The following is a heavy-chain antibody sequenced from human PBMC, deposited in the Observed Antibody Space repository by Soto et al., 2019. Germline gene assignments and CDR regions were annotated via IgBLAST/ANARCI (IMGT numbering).Heavy chain of an antibody. V-gene: IGHV4-34*01. Sequence: SETLSLTCAVYGGSFSGYYWSWIRQPPGKGLEWIGEINHSGSTNYNPSLKSRVTISVDTSKNQFSLKLSSVTAADTAVYYCGRNPYYYGSGSYYKRNNWFDPWGQGTLVTVSS. CDR3: GRNPYYYGSGSYYKRNNWFDP. CDR2: INHSGST. D-gene: IGHD3-10*01. CDR1: GGSFSGYY. J-gene: IGHJ5*02.